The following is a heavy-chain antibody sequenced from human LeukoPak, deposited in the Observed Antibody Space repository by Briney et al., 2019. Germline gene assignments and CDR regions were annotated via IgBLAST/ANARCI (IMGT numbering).Heavy chain of an antibody. J-gene: IGHJ4*02. D-gene: IGHD3-10*01. CDR2: ISAYNGDT. CDR1: GYTFSSYG. Sequence: ASVKVSCKASGYTFSSYGITWVRQAPGQGLEWMGRISAYNGDTNYAQRLQGRVTMTSDTSTSTAYMELRSLRSDDTAVYYCARERYYGSGSYSDCWGQGTLVTVSS. V-gene: IGHV1-18*01. CDR3: ARERYYGSGSYSDC.